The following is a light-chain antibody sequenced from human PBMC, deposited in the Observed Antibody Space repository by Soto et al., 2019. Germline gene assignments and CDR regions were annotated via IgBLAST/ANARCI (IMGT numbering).Light chain of an antibody. J-gene: IGKJ4*01. V-gene: IGKV3-15*01. CDR3: QVYTNLPLP. CDR1: QSISSN. CDR2: GTS. Sequence: SRTTKTLSPGERATLSCMASQSISSNLAWYQQKPGQTPRLLIYGTSTRATGIPARFSGSGSGTEFTLTISSLQSEDFAVYCCQVYTNLPLPFGGRTKVDI.